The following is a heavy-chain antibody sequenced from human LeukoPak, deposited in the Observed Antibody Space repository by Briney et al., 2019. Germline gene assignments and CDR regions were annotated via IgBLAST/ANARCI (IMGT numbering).Heavy chain of an antibody. V-gene: IGHV4-39*01. D-gene: IGHD2-15*01. Sequence: SETLSLTCTVSGGSISSNNYYWGWIRQAPGEGLEWIGSVYYSGSTYYNPSLQSRVTISVDTSKNQFSLKLSSVTAADTAVFYCARFTYCSGGSCLSFDYWGQGTLVTVSS. CDR3: ARFTYCSGGSCLSFDY. J-gene: IGHJ4*02. CDR2: VYYSGST. CDR1: GGSISSNNYY.